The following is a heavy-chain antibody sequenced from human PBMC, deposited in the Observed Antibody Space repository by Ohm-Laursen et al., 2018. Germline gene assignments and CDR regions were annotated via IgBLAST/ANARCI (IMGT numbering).Heavy chain of an antibody. J-gene: IGHJ4*02. D-gene: IGHD3-3*01. V-gene: IGHV3-66*01. CDR3: ARDRYYDFWSGSKVLDY. CDR1: GFSVSNNY. CDR2: IYSGGGT. Sequence: SLRLSCAASGFSVSNNYLIWVRQAPGKGLEWVSLIYSGGGTHYADSVKGRFTISRDNSENTLYLQMNSLRAEDTAVYYCARDRYYDFWSGSKVLDYWGQGTLVTVSS.